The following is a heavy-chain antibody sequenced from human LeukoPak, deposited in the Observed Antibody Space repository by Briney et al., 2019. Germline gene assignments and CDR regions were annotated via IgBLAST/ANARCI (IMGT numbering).Heavy chain of an antibody. CDR2: IKQDGSEK. V-gene: IGHV3-7*03. CDR3: AKVREQWLVGNDAFDI. CDR1: GFTFSSYW. D-gene: IGHD6-19*01. Sequence: PGGSLRLSCAASGFTFSSYWMSWVRQAPGKGLEWVANIKQDGSEKYYVDSVKGRFTISRDNAKNSLYLQMNSLRAEDTAVYYCAKVREQWLVGNDAFDIWGQGTMVTVSS. J-gene: IGHJ3*02.